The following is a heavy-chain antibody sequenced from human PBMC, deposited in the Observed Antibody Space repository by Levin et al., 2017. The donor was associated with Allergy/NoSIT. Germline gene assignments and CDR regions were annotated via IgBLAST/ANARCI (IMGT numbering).Heavy chain of an antibody. D-gene: IGHD4-23*01. J-gene: IGHJ4*02. Sequence: GESLKISCAASGFTFSSYAMHWVRQAPGKGLEWVAVISYDGSNKYYADSVKGRFTISRDNSKNTLYLQMNSLRAEDTAVYYCARDPTTVVTEGYFDYWGQGTLVTVSS. CDR2: ISYDGSNK. CDR1: GFTFSSYA. V-gene: IGHV3-30-3*01. CDR3: ARDPTTVVTEGYFDY.